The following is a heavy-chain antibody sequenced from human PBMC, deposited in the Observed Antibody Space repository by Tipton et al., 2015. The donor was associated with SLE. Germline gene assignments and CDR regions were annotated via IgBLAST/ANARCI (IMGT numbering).Heavy chain of an antibody. J-gene: IGHJ4*02. D-gene: IGHD4-17*01. Sequence: SLRLSCAASRFTFSTYGMRWVRQSPEKGLEWVSSISGSDGSTYYADSVKGRFTISRDNSKNTLYLQMNSLRAEETAMYYCARDDGVRTVDFWGQGTLVTVSS. CDR2: ISGSDGST. V-gene: IGHV3-23*01. CDR1: RFTFSTYG. CDR3: ARDDGVRTVDF.